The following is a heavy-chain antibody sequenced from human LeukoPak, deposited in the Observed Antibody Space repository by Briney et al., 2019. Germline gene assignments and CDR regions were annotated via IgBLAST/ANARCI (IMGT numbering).Heavy chain of an antibody. CDR1: GFTFSSCA. D-gene: IGHD5-18*01. Sequence: GGSLRLSRAASGFTFSSCARSWVRHAPGKGLECVSDISGRGGSTYYTDSVKGRFTISRDNSTNTLYLQMSSLSAEDTAVYYCAKRPIQLWSTPLDYWGQGTLVTVSS. J-gene: IGHJ4*02. CDR3: AKRPIQLWSTPLDY. V-gene: IGHV3-23*01. CDR2: ISGRGGST.